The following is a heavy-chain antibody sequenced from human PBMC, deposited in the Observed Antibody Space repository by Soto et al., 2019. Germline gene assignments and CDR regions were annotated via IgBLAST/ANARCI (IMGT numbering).Heavy chain of an antibody. CDR3: ATVHYDILTGYYTKNWFDP. CDR1: GYTLTELS. CDR2: FDPEEGET. Sequence: ASVKVSCKVSGYTLTELSMHWVRQAPGKGLEWMGGFDPEEGETIYAQKFQGRVTMTEDTSTDTAYMELGSLRFEDTAVYYCATVHYDILTGYYTKNWFDPWGQGTLVTVSS. D-gene: IGHD3-9*01. V-gene: IGHV1-24*01. J-gene: IGHJ5*02.